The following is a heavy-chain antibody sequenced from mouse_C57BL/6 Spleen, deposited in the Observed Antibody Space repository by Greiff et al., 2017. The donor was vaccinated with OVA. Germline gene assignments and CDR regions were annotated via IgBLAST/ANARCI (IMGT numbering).Heavy chain of an antibody. D-gene: IGHD2-4*01. Sequence: VQLQESGPGLVQPSQSLSITCTVSGFSLTSYGVHWVRQSPGKGLEWLGVIWSGGSTDYNAAFISRLSISKDNSKSQVFFKMNSLQADDTAIYYCASDYDEEGFDYWGQGTTLTVSS. J-gene: IGHJ2*01. CDR1: GFSLTSYG. CDR3: ASDYDEEGFDY. V-gene: IGHV2-2*01. CDR2: IWSGGST.